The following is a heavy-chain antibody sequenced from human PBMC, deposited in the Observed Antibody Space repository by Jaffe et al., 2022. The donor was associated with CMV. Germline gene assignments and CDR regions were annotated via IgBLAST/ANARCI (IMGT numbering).Heavy chain of an antibody. CDR3: ARHKCSSTSCYERPGPWNYGYFDL. V-gene: IGHV4-39*01. Sequence: QLQLQESGPGLVKPSETLSLTCTVSGGSISSSSYYWGWIRQPPGKGLEWIGSIYYSGSTYYNPSLKSRVTISVDTSKNQFSLKLSSVTAADTAVYYCARHKCSSTSCYERPGPWNYGYFDLWGRGTLVTVSS. CDR1: GGSISSSSYY. J-gene: IGHJ2*01. CDR2: IYYSGST. D-gene: IGHD2-2*01.